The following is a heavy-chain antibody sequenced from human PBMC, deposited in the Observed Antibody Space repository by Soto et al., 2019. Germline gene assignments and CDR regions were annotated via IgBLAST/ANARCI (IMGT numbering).Heavy chain of an antibody. CDR1: GGTFSSYT. D-gene: IGHD2-15*01. Sequence: GASVKVSCKASGGTFSSYTISWARQAPGQGLEWMGRIIPILGIANYAQKFQGRVTITADKSTSTAYMELSSLRSEDTAVYYCAREGVVVAATLDAFDIWGQGTMVTVS. J-gene: IGHJ3*02. CDR2: IIPILGIA. V-gene: IGHV1-69*04. CDR3: AREGVVVAATLDAFDI.